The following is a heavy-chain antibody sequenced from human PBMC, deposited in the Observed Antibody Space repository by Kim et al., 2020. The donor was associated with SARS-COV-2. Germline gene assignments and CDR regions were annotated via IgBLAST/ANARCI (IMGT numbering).Heavy chain of an antibody. CDR2: IIPIFGTA. CDR3: ARGRYCGGDCYTNDY. D-gene: IGHD2-21*01. Sequence: SVKVSCKASGGTFSSYAISWVRQAPGQGLEWMGGIIPIFGTANYAQKFQGRVTITADESTSTAYMELSSLRSEDTAVYYCARGRYCGGDCYTNDYWGQGTLVTVS. J-gene: IGHJ4*02. CDR1: GGTFSSYA. V-gene: IGHV1-69*13.